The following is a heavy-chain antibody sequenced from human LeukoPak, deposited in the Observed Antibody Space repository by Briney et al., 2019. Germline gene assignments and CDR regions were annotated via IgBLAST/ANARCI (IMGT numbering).Heavy chain of an antibody. V-gene: IGHV3-23*01. CDR2: ISGSGRTI. D-gene: IGHD5-18*01. J-gene: IGHJ4*02. Sequence: GGSMRLSCAASGFILNNHAMSWVRQAPGKGLQWISVISGSGRTIEYEDSVKGRFTISRDNSKNTLPLQMNSLRVEDTAIYYCAKNVMVNRYIYYWGQGTLVTVSS. CDR3: AKNVMVNRYIYY. CDR1: GFILNNHA.